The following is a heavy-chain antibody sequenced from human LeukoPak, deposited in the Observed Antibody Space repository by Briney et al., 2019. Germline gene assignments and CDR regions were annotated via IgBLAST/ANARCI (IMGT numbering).Heavy chain of an antibody. V-gene: IGHV4-4*09. CDR1: GGSISSYY. CDR3: ARHGLDGYNSESNWFDP. CDR2: IYTSGST. D-gene: IGHD5-24*01. J-gene: IGHJ5*02. Sequence: SETLSLTCTVSGGSISSYYWSWIRQPPGKGLEWIGYIYTSGSTNYNPSLKSRVTISVDTSKNQFSLKLSSVTAADTAVYYCARHGLDGYNSESNWFDPWGQGTLATVSS.